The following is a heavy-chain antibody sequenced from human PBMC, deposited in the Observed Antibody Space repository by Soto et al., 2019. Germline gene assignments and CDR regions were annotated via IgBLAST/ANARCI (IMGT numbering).Heavy chain of an antibody. CDR3: ARDTSSSYNYYYGMDV. D-gene: IGHD2-2*01. CDR1: GFTFSTYW. CDR2: INQDGSTN. Sequence: GGSLRLSCAASGFTFSTYWMSWARQAPGKGLEWVAHINQDGSTNYHVDSVKGRFTISRDNARNSLYLQMNSLRAEDTAVYYCARDTSSSYNYYYGMDVWGQGTTVTVSS. J-gene: IGHJ6*02. V-gene: IGHV3-7*01.